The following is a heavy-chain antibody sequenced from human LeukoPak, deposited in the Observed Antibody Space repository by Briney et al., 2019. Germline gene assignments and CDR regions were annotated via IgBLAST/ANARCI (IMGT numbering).Heavy chain of an antibody. CDR2: IYYSGST. D-gene: IGHD6-19*01. V-gene: IGHV4-59*08. J-gene: IGHJ4*01. CDR1: SGSISSYY. CDR3: ASGGWYVDY. Sequence: SETLSLTCTVSSGSISSYYWSWIRQPPGKGLEWIGYIYYSGSTNYNPSLKSRVTISVDTSKNQFSLKLSSVTAADTAVYYCASGGWYVDYWGHESLATVSS.